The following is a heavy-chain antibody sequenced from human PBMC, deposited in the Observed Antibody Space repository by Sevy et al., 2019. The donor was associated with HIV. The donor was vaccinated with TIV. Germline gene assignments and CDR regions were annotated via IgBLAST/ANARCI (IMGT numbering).Heavy chain of an antibody. CDR1: GFTFSSYA. CDR2: ISYDGSNK. V-gene: IGHV3-30-3*01. D-gene: IGHD3-3*01. CDR3: AREAQGYDFWSGYYLGAFDI. Sequence: GGSLRRSCAASGFTFSSYAMHWVRQAPGKGLEWVAVISYDGSNKYYADSGKGRFTISRDNSKNTLYLQMNSLRAEDTAVYYCAREAQGYDFWSGYYLGAFDIWGQGTMVTVSS. J-gene: IGHJ3*02.